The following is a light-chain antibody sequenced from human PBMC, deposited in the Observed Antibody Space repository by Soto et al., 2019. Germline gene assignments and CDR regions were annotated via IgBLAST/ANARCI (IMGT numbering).Light chain of an antibody. CDR3: QQDNSDSWT. V-gene: IGKV1-5*03. Sequence: DIQMTQSPSTLSASVGDRVTITCRASQSISTWLAWYRQKPGKAPKLLIYRASSLQSGVPSRFSGSGSGTEFTLTISSLQPDDFATYYCQQDNSDSWTFGQGTKVDI. J-gene: IGKJ1*01. CDR1: QSISTW. CDR2: RAS.